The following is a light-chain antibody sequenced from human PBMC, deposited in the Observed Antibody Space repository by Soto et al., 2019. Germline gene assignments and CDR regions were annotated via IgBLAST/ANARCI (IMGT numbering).Light chain of an antibody. Sequence: IVWTHPPATFPFSQGERATLSCRVSQSSRSSYLAWYQQKPGQAPRFLIYGAFSMASGIPSRFSGSGSGTEFTLTITSLQPEDFAAYYCQQHNSYPLTFGEGTKVDIK. J-gene: IGKJ4*02. CDR1: QSSRSSY. CDR2: GAF. V-gene: IGKV3-20*02. CDR3: QQHNSYPLT.